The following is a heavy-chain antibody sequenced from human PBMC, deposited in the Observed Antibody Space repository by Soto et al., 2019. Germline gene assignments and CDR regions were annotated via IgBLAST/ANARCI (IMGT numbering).Heavy chain of an antibody. Sequence: SHTVSLTCAISGDSVSGNSAALSWIRQSPSRGLEWLGRTYYRSKWYNEYAVSLKSRITINPDTSKNQFSLQLNSVTPEDTAVYYCARARGYFDSWGQGTLVTVSS. D-gene: IGHD3-10*01. J-gene: IGHJ4*02. V-gene: IGHV6-1*01. CDR1: GDSVSGNSAA. CDR3: ARARGYFDS. CDR2: TYYRSKWYN.